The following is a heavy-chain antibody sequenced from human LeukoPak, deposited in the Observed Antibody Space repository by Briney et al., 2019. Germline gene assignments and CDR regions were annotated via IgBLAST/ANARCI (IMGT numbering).Heavy chain of an antibody. J-gene: IGHJ5*02. V-gene: IGHV3-11*01. CDR3: ARAPRFRLVGVPKGPFDP. D-gene: IGHD3-10*01. Sequence: LSLTCTVSGGSISSYYWSWIRQAPGKGLEWVSYISSSGNTIYYADSVKGRFTISRDNAKNSLYLQMNSLRAEDTAVYYCARAPRFRLVGVPKGPFDPWGQGTLVTVSS. CDR2: ISSSGNTI. CDR1: GGSISSYY.